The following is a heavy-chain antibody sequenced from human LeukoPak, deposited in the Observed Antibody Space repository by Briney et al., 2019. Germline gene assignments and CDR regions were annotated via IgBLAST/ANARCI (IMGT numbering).Heavy chain of an antibody. J-gene: IGHJ1*01. CDR2: ISSNGGST. Sequence: GGSLRLSCSASGFTFSSYAMHWVRQAPGKGLEYVSAISSNGGSTYYADSVKGRFTISRDNSKNTLYLQMNSLRAEDTAVYYCAKGEQWLVLYFQHWGQGTLVTVPS. CDR3: AKGEQWLVLYFQH. V-gene: IGHV3-64*04. CDR1: GFTFSSYA. D-gene: IGHD6-19*01.